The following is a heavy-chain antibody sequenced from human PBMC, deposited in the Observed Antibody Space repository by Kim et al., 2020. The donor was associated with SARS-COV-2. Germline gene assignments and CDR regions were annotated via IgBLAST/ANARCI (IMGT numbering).Heavy chain of an antibody. Sequence: GGSLRLSCAASGFTFSSYSMNWVRQAPGKGLEWVSSISSSSSYIYYADSVKGRFTISRDNAKNSLYLQMNSLRAEDTAVYYCASAFGDYVFGETLIDYWGQGTLVTVSS. D-gene: IGHD4-17*01. CDR1: GFTFSSYS. J-gene: IGHJ4*02. CDR2: ISSSSSYI. CDR3: ASAFGDYVFGETLIDY. V-gene: IGHV3-21*01.